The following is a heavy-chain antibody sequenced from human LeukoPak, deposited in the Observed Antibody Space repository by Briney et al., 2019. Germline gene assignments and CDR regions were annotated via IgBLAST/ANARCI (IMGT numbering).Heavy chain of an antibody. Sequence: PGGSLRLSCAASGFTFSSYWMSWVRQAPGKGLEWVANMNEGGSEKYYVDSVKGRFTISRDNAKNSLYLQMNSLRAEDTAVYYCARDSGSYWGGYYFDYWGQETLVTVSS. CDR2: MNEGGSEK. V-gene: IGHV3-7*03. J-gene: IGHJ4*02. D-gene: IGHD1-26*01. CDR1: GFTFSSYW. CDR3: ARDSGSYWGGYYFDY.